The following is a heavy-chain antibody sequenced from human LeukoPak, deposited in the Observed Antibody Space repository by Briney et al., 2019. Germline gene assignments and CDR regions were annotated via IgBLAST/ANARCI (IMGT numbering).Heavy chain of an antibody. V-gene: IGHV1-69*06. CDR3: VRRLDTIEFDP. D-gene: IGHD5-12*01. J-gene: IGHJ5*02. Sequence: SVKVSCKAPGGTFSSYAISWVRQAPGQGLEWMGRIIPMSDTTNHAQQFQGRVTITADKSASTAYMELSGLTSEDTAVYYCVRRLDTIEFDPWGQGTLVTVSS. CDR1: GGTFSSYA. CDR2: IIPMSDTT.